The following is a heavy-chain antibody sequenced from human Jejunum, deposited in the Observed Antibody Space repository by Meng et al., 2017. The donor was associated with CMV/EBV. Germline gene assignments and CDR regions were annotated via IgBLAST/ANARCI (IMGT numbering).Heavy chain of an antibody. CDR3: ATGVADFEY. D-gene: IGHD6-19*01. CDR1: GFTVSSNY. Sequence: EVPLVESGGGFIQPGGSLRLSCAASGFTVSSNYMSWVRQAPGKGLEWVSVIYSGGDTYYADSVKGRFTISRDDSKNTVYLQMNSLRSEDTAVYYCATGVADFEYWGQGTLVTVSS. CDR2: IYSGGDT. V-gene: IGHV3-53*01. J-gene: IGHJ4*02.